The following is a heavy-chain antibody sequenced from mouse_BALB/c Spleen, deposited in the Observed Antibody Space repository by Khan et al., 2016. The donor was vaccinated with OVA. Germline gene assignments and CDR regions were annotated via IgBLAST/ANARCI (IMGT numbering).Heavy chain of an antibody. CDR3: ARARRWCVY. CDR2: ISYGGYN. V-gene: IGHV3-6*02. CDR1: GYSIPSGYY. Sequence: EVQLQESGPGLVKPSQSLSLTCSVTGYSIPSGYYWNWIRQFPGNKLEWMGYISYGGYNNYNPSLQNRLSITRETSKNQFFLKLNSAPTEGTAQYSDARARRWCVYWGQGTLVTGSA. J-gene: IGHJ3*01.